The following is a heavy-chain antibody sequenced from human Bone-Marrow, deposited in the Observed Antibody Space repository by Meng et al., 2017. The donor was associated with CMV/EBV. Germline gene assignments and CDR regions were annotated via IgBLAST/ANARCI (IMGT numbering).Heavy chain of an antibody. D-gene: IGHD3-3*01. Sequence: GGSRRLSCAASGFTFSSYSMNWVRQAPGKGLEWVSYISSSSSTIYYADSVKGRFTISRDNAKNSLYLQMNSLRAEDTAVYYCARGRYDFWSGSLASYYYYGMDVWGPGTTVPVFS. J-gene: IGHJ6*01. V-gene: IGHV3-48*04. CDR1: GFTFSSYS. CDR3: ARGRYDFWSGSLASYYYYGMDV. CDR2: ISSSSSTI.